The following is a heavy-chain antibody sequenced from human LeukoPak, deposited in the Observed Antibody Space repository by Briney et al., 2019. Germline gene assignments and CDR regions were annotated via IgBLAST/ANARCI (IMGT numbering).Heavy chain of an antibody. D-gene: IGHD3-3*01. CDR3: ARGGYLGHYDFWSGYYRGPFDY. J-gene: IGHJ4*02. Sequence: PSETLSLTCAVYGGSFSGYYWSWIRQPPGKGLEWIGEINHSGSTNYNPSLKSRVTISVDTSKNQFSPKLSSVTAADTAVYYCARGGYLGHYDFWSGYYRGPFDYWGQGTLVTVSS. CDR1: GGSFSGYY. CDR2: INHSGST. V-gene: IGHV4-34*01.